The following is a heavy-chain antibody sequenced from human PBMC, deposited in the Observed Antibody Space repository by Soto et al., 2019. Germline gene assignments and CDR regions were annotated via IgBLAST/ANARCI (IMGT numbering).Heavy chain of an antibody. CDR3: ARDADHSNHFSFFDY. CDR2: MSSDGSYT. J-gene: IGHJ4*02. CDR1: GFNFIKYG. Sequence: GGSLRLSCAASGFNFIKYGMHWVRQAPGKGLEWIAGMSSDGSYTPYADSMKGRFTISRDNAKNTLFLQMHSLRAEDTAVYFCARDADHSNHFSFFDYWGQGTLVTVSS. V-gene: IGHV3-33*05. D-gene: IGHD3-3*02.